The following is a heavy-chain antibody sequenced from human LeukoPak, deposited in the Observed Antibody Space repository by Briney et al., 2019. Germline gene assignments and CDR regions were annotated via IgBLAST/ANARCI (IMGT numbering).Heavy chain of an antibody. CDR3: ARGEYYYGSGSYSYYYYYYMDV. Sequence: PSETLSLTCTVSGGSISSGSYYWSWIRQPAGKGLEWIGRIYTSGSTNYNPSLKSRVTISVDTSKNQFSLKLSSVTAADTAVYYCARGEYYYGSGSYSYYYYYYMDVWGKGTTVTVSS. J-gene: IGHJ6*03. CDR2: IYTSGST. V-gene: IGHV4-61*02. D-gene: IGHD3-10*01. CDR1: GGSISSGSYY.